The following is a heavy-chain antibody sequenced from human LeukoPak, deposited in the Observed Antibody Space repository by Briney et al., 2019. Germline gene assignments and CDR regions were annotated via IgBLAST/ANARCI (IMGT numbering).Heavy chain of an antibody. V-gene: IGHV3-23*01. CDR2: ISGSGGST. J-gene: IGHJ4*02. D-gene: IGHD6-19*01. CDR1: GFTFSSYA. CDR3: AKQSAAVAGIETFDY. Sequence: GGSLRLSCAASGFTFSSYAMSWVRQAPGKGLEWVSAISGSGGSTYYADSVKGRFTISRDNSKNTLYLQMNSLRAEDTVVYYCAKQSAAVAGIETFDYWGQGTLVTVSS.